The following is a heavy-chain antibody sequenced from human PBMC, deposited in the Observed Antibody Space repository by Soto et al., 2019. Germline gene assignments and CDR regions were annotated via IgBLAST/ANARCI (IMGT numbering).Heavy chain of an antibody. CDR1: GFTFSSYD. D-gene: IGHD5-12*01. V-gene: IGHV3-21*04. J-gene: IGHJ4*02. CDR3: ARDHHRYSGYDYVDY. CDR2: ISSSSYT. Sequence: GGSLRLSCVASGFTFSSYDMHWVRQAPGKGLEYVSSISSSSYTNYADSVKGRFTISRDNAKNSLYLQMNSLRAEDTALYYCARDHHRYSGYDYVDYWGQGTLVTVSS.